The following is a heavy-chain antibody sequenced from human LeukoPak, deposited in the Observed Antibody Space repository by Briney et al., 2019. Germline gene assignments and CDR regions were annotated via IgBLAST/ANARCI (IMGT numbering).Heavy chain of an antibody. J-gene: IGHJ3*02. CDR2: IRYDGTNE. D-gene: IGHD3-22*01. CDR3: AKNYYSDTSAYFRYAFDI. CDR1: GFTLNNYG. Sequence: PGGSLRLSCAASGFTLNNYGIHWVRQAPGKGLEWVAFIRYDGTNEYYADSVEGRFTISRDNSKNTLYLEMDSPRAEDTAVYYCAKNYYSDTSAYFRYAFDIWGQGTVVTVSS. V-gene: IGHV3-30*02.